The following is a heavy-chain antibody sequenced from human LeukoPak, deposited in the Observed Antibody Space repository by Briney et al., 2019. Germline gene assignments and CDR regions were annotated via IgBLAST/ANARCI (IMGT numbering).Heavy chain of an antibody. V-gene: IGHV3-33*06. D-gene: IGHD6-19*01. CDR3: AKELAVAGTGVFDY. CDR1: GFTFSSYG. CDR2: IWYDGSNE. Sequence: GGSLRLSCAASGFTFSSYGMHWVRQAPGKGLEGVTVIWYDGSNEYYADSVKGRFTISRDNSKNTLYLQMNSLRAEDTAVYYCAKELAVAGTGVFDYWGQGTLVTVSS. J-gene: IGHJ4*02.